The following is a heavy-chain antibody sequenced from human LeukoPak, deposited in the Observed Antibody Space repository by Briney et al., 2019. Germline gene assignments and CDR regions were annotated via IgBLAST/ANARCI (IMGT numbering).Heavy chain of an antibody. CDR2: ISGSGGST. J-gene: IGHJ4*02. CDR3: AEPMIVVVPPDY. CDR1: GFTFSSYA. D-gene: IGHD3-22*01. V-gene: IGHV3-23*01. Sequence: PAGSLRLSCAASGFTFSSYAMSWVRQAPGKGLEWVSAISGSGGSTYYADSVKGRFTISRDNSKNTLYLQMNSLRAEDTAVYYCAEPMIVVVPPDYWGQGTLVTVSS.